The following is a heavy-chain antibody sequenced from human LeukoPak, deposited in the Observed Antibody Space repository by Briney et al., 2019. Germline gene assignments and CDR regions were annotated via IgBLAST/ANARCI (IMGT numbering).Heavy chain of an antibody. D-gene: IGHD3-22*01. J-gene: IGHJ4*02. CDR3: ATWGDRSGYYD. V-gene: IGHV5-10-1*01. Sequence: GESLQISCKGSGYSFTTYWISWVRQLPGKGLEWMGRIDPSDSYTNYSPSFQGHVIIATDKSISTAYLQWGSLKASDTAMYYCATWGDRSGYYDWGQGTLVTVSS. CDR2: IDPSDSYT. CDR1: GYSFTTYW.